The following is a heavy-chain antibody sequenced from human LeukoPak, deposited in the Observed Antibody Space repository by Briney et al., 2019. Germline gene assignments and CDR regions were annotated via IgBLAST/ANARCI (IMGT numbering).Heavy chain of an antibody. Sequence: SETLSLTCTVSGGSISSYYWSWIRQPAGKGLEWIGRIYTSGSTNYNPPLKSRVTMSVDTSKNQFSLKLSSVTAADTAVYYCASSPTSYSGSYYDYWGQGTLVTVSS. CDR3: ASSPTSYSGSYYDY. V-gene: IGHV4-4*07. J-gene: IGHJ4*02. D-gene: IGHD1-26*01. CDR2: IYTSGST. CDR1: GGSISSYY.